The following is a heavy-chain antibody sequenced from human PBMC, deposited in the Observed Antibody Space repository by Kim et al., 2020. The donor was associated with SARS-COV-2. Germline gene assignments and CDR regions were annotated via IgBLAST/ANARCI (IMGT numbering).Heavy chain of an antibody. J-gene: IGHJ4*02. CDR1: GFTFSSYG. V-gene: IGHV3-33*01. CDR2: IWYDGSNK. CDR3: ARPGGYCSGGSCARGNYFDY. Sequence: GGSLKLSCAASGFTFSSYGMHWVRQAPGKGLEWVAVIWYDGSNKYYADSVKGRFTISRDNSKNTLYLKMNILRAEDTAVYYFARPGGYCSGGSCARGNYFDYWGQGTMVTVSS. D-gene: IGHD2-15*01.